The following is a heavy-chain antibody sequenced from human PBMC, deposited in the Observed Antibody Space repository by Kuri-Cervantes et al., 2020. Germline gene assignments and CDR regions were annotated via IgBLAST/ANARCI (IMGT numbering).Heavy chain of an antibody. J-gene: IGHJ3*02. CDR3: ARTSRATYYYDSSGYYDDAFDI. CDR1: GYTFTSYY. CDR2: INPSGGST. Sequence: ASVKVSCKASGYTFTSYYMHWVRQAPGQGLEWMGIINPSGGSTSYAQKFQGRVTMTRDTSTSTAYMELSSLRSEDTAVYYCARTSRATYYYDSSGYYDDAFDIWGQGTMVTVSS. D-gene: IGHD3-22*01. V-gene: IGHV1-46*01.